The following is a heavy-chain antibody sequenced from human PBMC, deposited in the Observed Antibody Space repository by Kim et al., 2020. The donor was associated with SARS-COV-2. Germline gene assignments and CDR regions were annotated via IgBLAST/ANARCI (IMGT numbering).Heavy chain of an antibody. D-gene: IGHD2-15*01. J-gene: IGHJ4*02. CDR1: GFTFNNYG. CDR3: AKDPNPYEGPGWYYFHY. V-gene: IGHV3-23*01. Sequence: GGSLRLSCAASGFTFNNYGMSWVRQSPGKGLEWVSSISGSGGSTYYADSMKGRFTISRDNAKNTLYLQVNSLRADDTAIYYCAKDPNPYEGPGWYYFHYWGQGTLDSVSS. CDR2: ISGSGGST.